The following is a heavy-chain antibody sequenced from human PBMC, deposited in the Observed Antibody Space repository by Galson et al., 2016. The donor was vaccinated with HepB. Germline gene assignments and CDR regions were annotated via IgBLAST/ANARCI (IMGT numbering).Heavy chain of an antibody. V-gene: IGHV4-4*07. CDR1: GGSLSRYF. CDR2: IYSSGST. CDR3: ARAYGYSNGRFYSYYMDV. D-gene: IGHD4-11*01. J-gene: IGHJ6*03. Sequence: SETLSLTCTVSGGSLSRYFWTWIRQPAGKGLEWIGRIYSSGSTDYNSSLKSRVTMSVDTSKNHFSLKLRSVTAADTAVYYCARAYGYSNGRFYSYYMDVWGKGTTVTVSS.